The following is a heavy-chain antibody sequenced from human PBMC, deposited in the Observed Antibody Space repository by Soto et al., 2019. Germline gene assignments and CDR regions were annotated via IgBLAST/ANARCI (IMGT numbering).Heavy chain of an antibody. CDR3: AKRSNSSSWYSTTRYYYYYYYMDV. CDR1: GFTFSSYG. J-gene: IGHJ6*03. D-gene: IGHD6-13*01. Sequence: GGSLRLSCAASGFTFSSYGMHWVRQAPGKGLEWVAFISYDGSNKYYADSVKGRFTISRDNSKNTLYLQMNSLRAEDTAVYYCAKRSNSSSWYSTTRYYYYYYYMDVWGKGTTVTVSS. CDR2: ISYDGSNK. V-gene: IGHV3-30*18.